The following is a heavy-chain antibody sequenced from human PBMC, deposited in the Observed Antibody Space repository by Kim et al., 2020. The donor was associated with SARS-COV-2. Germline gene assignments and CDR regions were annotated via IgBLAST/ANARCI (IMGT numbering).Heavy chain of an antibody. J-gene: IGHJ1*01. CDR1: GYTFTSYY. CDR3: ARDSNYYGSGTYGYFQH. Sequence: ASVKVSCKASGYTFTSYYMHWVRQAPGQGLEWMGIINPSGGSTSYAQKFQGRVTMTRDTSTSTVYMELSSLRSEDTAVYYCARDSNYYGSGTYGYFQHWGQGTLVTVSS. CDR2: INPSGGST. V-gene: IGHV1-46*01. D-gene: IGHD3-10*01.